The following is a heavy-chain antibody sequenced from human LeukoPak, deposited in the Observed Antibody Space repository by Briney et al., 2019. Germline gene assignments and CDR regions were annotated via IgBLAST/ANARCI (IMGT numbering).Heavy chain of an antibody. V-gene: IGHV3-49*03. D-gene: IGHD1-1*01. Sequence: GGSLRLSCTAFGFTFGDYAMSWIRQAPGKGLDWIGFIRSKAYGETADYAASVKGRFTISRDDSKAIAYLQMNSLKTEDTAVYHCTRDRGAYNLYDYWGQGTLVTVSS. CDR1: GFTFGDYA. J-gene: IGHJ4*02. CDR3: TRDRGAYNLYDY. CDR2: IRSKAYGETA.